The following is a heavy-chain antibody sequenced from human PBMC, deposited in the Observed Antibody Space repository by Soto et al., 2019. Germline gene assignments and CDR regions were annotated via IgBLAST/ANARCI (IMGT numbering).Heavy chain of an antibody. V-gene: IGHV3-48*03. CDR1: GFTFSKYE. CDR2: ISSTGNTK. CDR3: ARVVERGGYAMDV. J-gene: IGHJ6*02. D-gene: IGHD3-3*01. Sequence: EVQLVESGGGWVQPGGSLRLSCTASGFTFSKYEMSWVRQAPGKGLEWVLYISSTGNTKEYADSVKGRFTISRDNAKNSLNLQMNSLRAEDTAVYYCARVVERGGYAMDVWGQGTAVTVSS.